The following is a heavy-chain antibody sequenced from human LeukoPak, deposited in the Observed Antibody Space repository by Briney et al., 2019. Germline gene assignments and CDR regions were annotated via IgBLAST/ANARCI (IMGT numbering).Heavy chain of an antibody. Sequence: ASVKVSCKASGYTFTSYDINRVRQATGQGLEWMGWMNPNSGNTGYAQKFQGRVTITRNTSISTAYMELSSLRSEDTAVYYCARGGIAARRNLRYYFDYWGQGTLVTVSS. V-gene: IGHV1-8*03. CDR1: GYTFTSYD. CDR3: ARGGIAARRNLRYYFDY. J-gene: IGHJ4*02. CDR2: MNPNSGNT. D-gene: IGHD6-6*01.